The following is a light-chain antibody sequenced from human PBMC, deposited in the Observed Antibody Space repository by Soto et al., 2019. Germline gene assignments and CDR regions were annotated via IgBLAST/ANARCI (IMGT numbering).Light chain of an antibody. CDR3: QQGKTFPIT. CDR2: SAS. CDR1: QSISSY. J-gene: IGKJ5*01. Sequence: DIQMTQSPSTLSASVGDRVTITCRASQSISSYLNWYQQKPGKAPKLLIYSASTLQSGVPSRFSGSGSGTGFTLSISSLQPEDSATYYCQQGKTFPITFGQGTRLEIK. V-gene: IGKV1-39*01.